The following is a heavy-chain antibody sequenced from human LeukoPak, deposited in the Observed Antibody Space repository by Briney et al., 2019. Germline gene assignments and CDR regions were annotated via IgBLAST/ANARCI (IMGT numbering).Heavy chain of an antibody. Sequence: GESLKISCKGSGYSFTSYWIGWVRQMPGKGLEWMGIIYPGVSDTRYSPSFQGQVTISADKSISTAYLQWSSLKASDTAMYYCARLDDSSGYYLTPFDYWGQGTLVTVSS. J-gene: IGHJ4*02. CDR1: GYSFTSYW. CDR2: IYPGVSDT. D-gene: IGHD3-22*01. CDR3: ARLDDSSGYYLTPFDY. V-gene: IGHV5-51*01.